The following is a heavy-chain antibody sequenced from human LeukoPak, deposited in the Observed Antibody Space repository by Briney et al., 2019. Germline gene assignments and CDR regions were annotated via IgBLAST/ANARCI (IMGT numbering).Heavy chain of an antibody. D-gene: IGHD2-15*01. CDR2: IYYSGST. CDR3: ASGYCSNGSCYGVYYYYGMDV. J-gene: IGHJ6*02. Sequence: SETLSLTCTVSGDSISSSSYYWGWIRQPPGKGLEWIGSIYYSGSTYYNPSLKSRVTISVDVSKNQFSLKLSSVTAADTAVYYCASGYCSNGSCYGVYYYYGMDVWGQGTTVTVSS. CDR1: GDSISSSSYY. V-gene: IGHV4-39*07.